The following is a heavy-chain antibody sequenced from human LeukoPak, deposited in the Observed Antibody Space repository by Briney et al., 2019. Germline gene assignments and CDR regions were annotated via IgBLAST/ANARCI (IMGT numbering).Heavy chain of an antibody. CDR3: ASAGFDFWSGYEGWFDP. D-gene: IGHD3-3*01. CDR1: GGSISSGGYS. Sequence: SETLSLTCAVSGGSISSGGYSWSWIRRPPGKGLGWVGYIYHSGSTYYNPSLKSRVTISVDTSKNQFSLKLSSVTAADTAVYYCASAGFDFWSGYEGWFDPWGQGTLVTVSS. J-gene: IGHJ5*02. CDR2: IYHSGST. V-gene: IGHV4-30-2*05.